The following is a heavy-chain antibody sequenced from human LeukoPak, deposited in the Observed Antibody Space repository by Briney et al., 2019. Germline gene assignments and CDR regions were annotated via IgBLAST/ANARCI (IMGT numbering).Heavy chain of an antibody. V-gene: IGHV3-9*01. J-gene: IGHJ4*02. Sequence: GGSLRLSCTASGFTFDDYAIHWVRQAPGKGLEWVSGISWNSGSIDYVDSVRGRFTISRDNAKNSLYLQMNSLRAEDTGLYYCTKDITILTGSHSGPFDSWGQGTLVTVSS. D-gene: IGHD3-9*01. CDR2: ISWNSGSI. CDR3: TKDITILTGSHSGPFDS. CDR1: GFTFDDYA.